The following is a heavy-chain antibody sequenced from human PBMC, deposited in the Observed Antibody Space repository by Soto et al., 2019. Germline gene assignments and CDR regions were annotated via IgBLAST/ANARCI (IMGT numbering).Heavy chain of an antibody. Sequence: SETLSLTCAVYGGSFSGYYWSWIRQPPGKGLEWIGEINHNGSTNYNPSLKSRVTISVDTSRNQFSLKLSSVTAADTAVYYCARGWYHRVATTYYYYYGMDVWGQGTTVTVSS. D-gene: IGHD5-12*01. CDR1: GGSFSGYY. CDR3: ARGWYHRVATTYYYYYGMDV. J-gene: IGHJ6*02. V-gene: IGHV4-34*01. CDR2: INHNGST.